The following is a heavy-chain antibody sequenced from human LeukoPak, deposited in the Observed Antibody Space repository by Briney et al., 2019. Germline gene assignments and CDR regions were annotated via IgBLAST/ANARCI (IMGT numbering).Heavy chain of an antibody. D-gene: IGHD4-23*01. Sequence: SETLSLTCTVSGYSISSGYYWGWIRQSPGKGLEWIGSVYHSGSTYYNPSLKSRVTISVDTSKNHFSLRLKSVTAADTAVYYCARGLYGGNSGFDYWGQGTLVTVSS. V-gene: IGHV4-38-2*02. CDR2: VYHSGST. CDR1: GYSISSGYY. CDR3: ARGLYGGNSGFDY. J-gene: IGHJ4*02.